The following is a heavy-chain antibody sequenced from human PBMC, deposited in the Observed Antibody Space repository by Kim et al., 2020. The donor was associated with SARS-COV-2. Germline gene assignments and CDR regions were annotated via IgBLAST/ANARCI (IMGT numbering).Heavy chain of an antibody. J-gene: IGHJ6*02. CDR2: ISGTGTDL. D-gene: IGHD4-4*01. V-gene: IGHV3-23*01. Sequence: GGSLRLSCAASGFGFSTNAMGWVRQAPGKGLEWVSSISGTGTDLYYADSVRGRFTISRDIGKSTLYLQMNSLRAEDTALYYCARDIWDYSCMDVWGQGTT. CDR3: ARDIWDYSCMDV. CDR1: GFGFSTNA.